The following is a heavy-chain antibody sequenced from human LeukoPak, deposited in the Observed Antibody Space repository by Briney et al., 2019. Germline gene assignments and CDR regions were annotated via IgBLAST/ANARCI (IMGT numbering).Heavy chain of an antibody. CDR2: IKPDGSEK. J-gene: IGHJ4*02. Sequence: GGSLRLSCAASGFTLSNYEMNWVRHAPGKGLEWVVNIKPDGSEKYYVDSVKGRFTISRDNSKNSLYLQMNSLRTEDTALYYCAKGYRDGYLVGWGQGTLVTVSS. V-gene: IGHV3-7*05. CDR1: GFTLSNYE. D-gene: IGHD5-24*01. CDR3: AKGYRDGYLVG.